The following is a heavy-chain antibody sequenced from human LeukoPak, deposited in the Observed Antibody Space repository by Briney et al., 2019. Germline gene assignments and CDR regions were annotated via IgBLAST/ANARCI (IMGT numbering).Heavy chain of an antibody. CDR1: GFTFSSHA. Sequence: QTGGSLRLSCAASGFTFSSHAMTWVRQAPGKGVEWVSGISGSGGSTYYADYVKGRFTISRDNSKNTLYLQMNSLRPEDTAVYYCAKAMVINMDRWGQGTQVTVSS. J-gene: IGHJ5*02. CDR2: ISGSGGST. CDR3: AKAMVINMDR. V-gene: IGHV3-23*01. D-gene: IGHD4/OR15-4a*01.